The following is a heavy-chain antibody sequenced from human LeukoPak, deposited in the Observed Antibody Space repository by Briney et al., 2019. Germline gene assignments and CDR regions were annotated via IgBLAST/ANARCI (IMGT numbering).Heavy chain of an antibody. Sequence: SVKVSCKASGGTFTTFAISWMRQAPGQGLQWMGAIVPIFGKSHYAQKLQGRLTITADESTNTAFMELARLTADDTAVYYCARESLAGTWPSNYWGQGTLVTVSS. J-gene: IGHJ4*02. CDR2: IVPIFGKS. CDR3: ARESLAGTWPSNY. D-gene: IGHD6-19*01. CDR1: GGTFTTFA. V-gene: IGHV1-69*01.